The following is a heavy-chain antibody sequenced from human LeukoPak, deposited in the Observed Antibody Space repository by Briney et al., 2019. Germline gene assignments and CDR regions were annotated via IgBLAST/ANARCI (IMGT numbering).Heavy chain of an antibody. Sequence: KPSETLSLTCTVSDGSISSYYWTWIRQPAGKGLEWIGRIYTSGNTGYNPSLKSRVTMSVDTSKNQFSLNLSSVTAADTAVYYCARVDLRAAFFDYWGQGTLVTVSS. CDR1: DGSISSYY. D-gene: IGHD2-15*01. CDR3: ARVDLRAAFFDY. V-gene: IGHV4-4*07. J-gene: IGHJ4*02. CDR2: IYTSGNT.